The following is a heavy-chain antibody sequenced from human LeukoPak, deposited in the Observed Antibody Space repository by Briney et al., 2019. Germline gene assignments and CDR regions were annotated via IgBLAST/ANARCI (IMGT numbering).Heavy chain of an antibody. J-gene: IGHJ4*02. V-gene: IGHV1-69*04. CDR1: GGTFSSYI. CDR3: ARDKFGSSSWSYYFDY. CDR2: IIPILGIA. D-gene: IGHD6-13*01. Sequence: STVKVSCKASGGTFSSYIISWVRQAPGQGLEWMGRIIPILGIANYAQKFQGRVTITADKSTSTAYMELSSLRSEDTAVYYCARDKFGSSSWSYYFDYWGQGTLITVSS.